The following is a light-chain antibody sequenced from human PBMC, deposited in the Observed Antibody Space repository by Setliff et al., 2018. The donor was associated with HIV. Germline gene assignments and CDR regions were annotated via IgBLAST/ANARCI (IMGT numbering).Light chain of an antibody. V-gene: IGLV2-23*02. J-gene: IGLJ1*01. CDR2: GVS. CDR3: CSYAGSGTYV. Sequence: ALTQPASVSGSPGQSITISCTGTSSDVGSYNLVSWYQQHPGKAPKLMIYGVSKRPSGVSNRFSGSKSGNTASLTISGLQAEDEADYYCCSYAGSGTYVFGTGTKV. CDR1: SSDVGSYNL.